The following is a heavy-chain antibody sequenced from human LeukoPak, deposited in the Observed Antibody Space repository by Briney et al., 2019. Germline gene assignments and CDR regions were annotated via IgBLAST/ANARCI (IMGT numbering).Heavy chain of an antibody. CDR2: ISSSSSYI. V-gene: IGHV3-21*01. CDR3: ARDEYSSGLLYYFDY. Sequence: GRSLRLSCAASGFTFSSYSMNWVRQAPGKGLEWVSSISSSSSYIYYADSVKGRFTISRDNAKNSLYLQMNSLRAEDTAVYYCARDEYSSGLLYYFDYWGQGTLVTVSS. CDR1: GFTFSSYS. D-gene: IGHD6-19*01. J-gene: IGHJ4*02.